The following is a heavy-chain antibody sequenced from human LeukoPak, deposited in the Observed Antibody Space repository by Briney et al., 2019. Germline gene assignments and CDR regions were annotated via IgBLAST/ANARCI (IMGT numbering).Heavy chain of an antibody. CDR3: ARAYCSGGSCYGYMDV. V-gene: IGHV3-7*01. Sequence: GGSLRLSCAASGFTFSGHWLSWFRQAPGKGLEWVANINQDGSDKYFVDSVRGRFTISRDNAKNSLYLQMNSLRAEDTALYYCARAYCSGGSCYGYMDVWGKGTTVTVSS. CDR2: INQDGSDK. CDR1: GFTFSGHW. D-gene: IGHD2-15*01. J-gene: IGHJ6*03.